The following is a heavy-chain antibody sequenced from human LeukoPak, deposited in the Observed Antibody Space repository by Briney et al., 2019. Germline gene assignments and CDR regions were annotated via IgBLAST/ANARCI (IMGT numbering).Heavy chain of an antibody. Sequence: SVKVSCKASGGTFSSYAISWVRQAPGQGLEWMGRIIPSFGTANYAQKFQGRVTITTDESTSTAYMELSSLRSEDTAVYYCAVPKGGSSWYAQIDYWGQGTLVTVSS. D-gene: IGHD6-13*01. CDR1: GGTFSSYA. CDR2: IIPSFGTA. V-gene: IGHV1-69*05. J-gene: IGHJ4*02. CDR3: AVPKGGSSWYAQIDY.